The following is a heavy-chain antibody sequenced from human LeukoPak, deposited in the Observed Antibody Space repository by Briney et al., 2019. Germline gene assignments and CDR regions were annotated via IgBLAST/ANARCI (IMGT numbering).Heavy chain of an antibody. CDR2: ISGSGGSI. D-gene: IGHD5-18*01. Sequence: PGGSLRLSCAASGFTFSNYVMSRVRQAPGKGLEWVSGISGSGGSIYYADSVKGRFTISRDSSKNTLNLQMNSLRAEDTAVYYCAKHGDTAMWLDYWGQGTLVTVSS. CDR1: GFTFSNYV. CDR3: AKHGDTAMWLDY. J-gene: IGHJ4*02. V-gene: IGHV3-23*01.